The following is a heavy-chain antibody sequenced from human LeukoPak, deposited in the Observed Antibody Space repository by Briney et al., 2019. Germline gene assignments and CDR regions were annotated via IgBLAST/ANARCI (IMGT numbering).Heavy chain of an antibody. CDR1: GFTFGSYS. V-gene: IGHV3-21*01. J-gene: IGHJ4*02. Sequence: GGSLRLSCAASGFTFGSYSMNWVRQAPGKGLEWVSSISSSSSYIYYADSVKGRFTISRDNAKNSLYLQMNSLRAEDTAVYYCARSSSGYYSYYFDYWGQGTLVTVSS. D-gene: IGHD3-22*01. CDR3: ARSSSGYYSYYFDY. CDR2: ISSSSSYI.